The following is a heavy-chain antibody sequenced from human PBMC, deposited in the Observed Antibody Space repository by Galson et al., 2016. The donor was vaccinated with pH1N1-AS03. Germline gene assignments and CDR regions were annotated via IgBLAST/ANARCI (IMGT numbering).Heavy chain of an antibody. J-gene: IGHJ6*02. CDR1: GFIFTTYA. CDR2: ISYDGGKK. V-gene: IGHV3-30*07. Sequence: SLRLSCAASGFIFTTYAMNWVRQAPGKGLEWVSLISYDGGKKSYAESVKGRFTISRDNSNNTLYLHMNSLRAEDTAIYYCTRVIDIFDHLYYYAMDVWGQGTTVTVSS. D-gene: IGHD3-9*01. CDR3: TRVIDIFDHLYYYAMDV.